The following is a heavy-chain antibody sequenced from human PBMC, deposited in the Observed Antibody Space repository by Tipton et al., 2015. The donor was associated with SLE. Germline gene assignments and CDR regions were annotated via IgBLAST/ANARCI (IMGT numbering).Heavy chain of an antibody. CDR1: GGSISSYY. CDR3: AREGSSGWWYYFDY. J-gene: IGHJ4*02. CDR2: IYYSGST. Sequence: TLSLTCTVSGGSISSYYWSWIRQPPGKGLEWIGYIYYSGSTNYNPSLKSRVTILVDTSKNQFSLKLSSVTAADTAVYYCAREGSSGWWYYFDYWGQGTLVTVSS. D-gene: IGHD6-19*01. V-gene: IGHV4-59*01.